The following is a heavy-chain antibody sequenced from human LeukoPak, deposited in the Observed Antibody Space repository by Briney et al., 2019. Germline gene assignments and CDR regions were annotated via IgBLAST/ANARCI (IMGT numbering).Heavy chain of an antibody. J-gene: IGHJ4*02. CDR1: GFTFSSYG. Sequence: PGRSLRLSCAASGFTFSSYGMHWVHQAPGKGLEWVAVIWYDGSNKYYGDSVKGRFTISRDNSKNTLYLQMNSLRAEDTAVYYCARDGYQFKSPEAGCFDYWGQGILVTVSS. V-gene: IGHV3-33*01. CDR3: ARDGYQFKSPEAGCFDY. D-gene: IGHD5-12*01. CDR2: IWYDGSNK.